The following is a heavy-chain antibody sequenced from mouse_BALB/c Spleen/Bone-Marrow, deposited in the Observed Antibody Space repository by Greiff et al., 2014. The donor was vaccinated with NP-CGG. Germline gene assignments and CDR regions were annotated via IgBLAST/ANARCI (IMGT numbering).Heavy chain of an antibody. V-gene: IGHV14-3*02. CDR2: IDPANGDT. CDR3: TKPSFYYGSNYWYFDV. D-gene: IGHD1-1*01. CDR1: GFNIKDTF. J-gene: IGHJ1*01. Sequence: EVKLQESGAELVKPGASVKLSCTASGFNIKDTFMHWVKQRPEQGLEWIGRIDPANGDTKYDPKFQGKATITADTSSNTAYLQLSSLTSEDTAVYYCTKPSFYYGSNYWYFDVWGAGTTVTVSS.